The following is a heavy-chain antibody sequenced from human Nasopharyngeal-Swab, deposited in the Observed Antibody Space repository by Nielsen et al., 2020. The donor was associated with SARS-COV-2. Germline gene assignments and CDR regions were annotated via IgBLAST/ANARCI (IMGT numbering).Heavy chain of an antibody. CDR1: GGTFSSYA. D-gene: IGHD3-22*01. Sequence: SVKVSCKASGGTFSSYAISWVRQAPGQGLEWMGGIIPIFGTANYAQKFQGRVTITADESTSTAYMELSSLRSEDTAVYYRARADYYDSSGYYEYYYYMDVWGKGTTVTVSS. V-gene: IGHV1-69*13. CDR3: ARADYYDSSGYYEYYYYMDV. J-gene: IGHJ6*03. CDR2: IIPIFGTA.